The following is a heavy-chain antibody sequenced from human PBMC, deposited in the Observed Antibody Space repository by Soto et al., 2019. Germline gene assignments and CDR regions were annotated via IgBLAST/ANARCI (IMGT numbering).Heavy chain of an antibody. V-gene: IGHV3-23*01. CDR1: GFTFSSYA. Sequence: PGGSLRLSCAASGFTFSSYAMSWVRQAPGKGLEWVSAISGSGGSTYYADPVKGRFTISRDNSKNTLYLQMNSLRAEDTAVYYCAKGTHIVVVTAILKGDFDYWGQGT. CDR2: ISGSGGST. D-gene: IGHD2-21*02. J-gene: IGHJ4*02. CDR3: AKGTHIVVVTAILKGDFDY.